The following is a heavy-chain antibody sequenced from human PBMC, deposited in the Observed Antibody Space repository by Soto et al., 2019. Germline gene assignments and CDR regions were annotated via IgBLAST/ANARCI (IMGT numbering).Heavy chain of an antibody. Sequence: GGSLRLSCAASGFTFSSYGMHWVRQAPGKGLEWVAVISYDGSNKYYADSVKGRFTISRDNSKNTLYLQMNSLRAEDTAVYYCAKGREEWLVPSLEVLTFDIWGQGTMVTVSS. CDR1: GFTFSSYG. J-gene: IGHJ3*02. D-gene: IGHD6-19*01. CDR3: AKGREEWLVPSLEVLTFDI. V-gene: IGHV3-30*18. CDR2: ISYDGSNK.